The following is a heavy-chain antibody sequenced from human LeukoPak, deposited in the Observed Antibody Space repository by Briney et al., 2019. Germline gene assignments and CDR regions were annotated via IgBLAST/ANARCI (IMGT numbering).Heavy chain of an antibody. V-gene: IGHV4-34*01. CDR3: AYLSYDSSGYYYVY. D-gene: IGHD3-22*01. CDR1: GGSFSGYY. J-gene: IGHJ4*02. CDR2: INHSGST. Sequence: SETLSLTCAVYGGSFSGYYWSWIRQPPGKGLEWIGEINHSGSTNYNPSLKSRVTISVDTSKNQFSLKLSSVTAADTAVYYCAYLSYDSSGYYYVYGGQGTLVTVSS.